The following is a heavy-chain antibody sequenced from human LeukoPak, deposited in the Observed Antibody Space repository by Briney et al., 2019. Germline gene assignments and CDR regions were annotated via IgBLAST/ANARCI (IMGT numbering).Heavy chain of an antibody. CDR1: GYTFTGYY. V-gene: IGHV1-2*04. CDR2: INPNSGGT. J-gene: IGHJ6*02. Sequence: GASVNVSCRASGYTFTGYYMHWVRQAAGQGLEWMGWINPNSGGTNYAQKFQGWVTMTRDTSISTAYMELSRLRSDDTAVYYCARGGYSYGRRQNPYGMDVWGQGTTVTVSS. D-gene: IGHD5-18*01. CDR3: ARGGYSYGRRQNPYGMDV.